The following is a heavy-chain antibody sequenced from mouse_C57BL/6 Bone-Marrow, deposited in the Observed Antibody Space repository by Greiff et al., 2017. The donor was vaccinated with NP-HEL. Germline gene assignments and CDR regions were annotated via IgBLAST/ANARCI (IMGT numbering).Heavy chain of an antibody. J-gene: IGHJ3*01. D-gene: IGHD2-5*01. V-gene: IGHV1-69*01. Sequence: QVQLQQPGAELVMPGASVKLSCKASGYTFTSYWMHWVKQRPGQGLEWIGEIDPSDSYTNYNQKFKGKSTLTVDKSSSTAYMQLSSLTSEDSAVYYCARSDLSNYGEIFFFAYWGQGTLVTVSA. CDR2: IDPSDSYT. CDR3: ARSDLSNYGEIFFFAY. CDR1: GYTFTSYW.